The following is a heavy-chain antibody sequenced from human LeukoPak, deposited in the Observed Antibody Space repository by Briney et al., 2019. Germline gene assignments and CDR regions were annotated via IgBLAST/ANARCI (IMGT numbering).Heavy chain of an antibody. CDR1: GGSFSGYY. D-gene: IGHD5-12*01. V-gene: IGHV4-34*01. CDR2: INHSGST. CDR3: ARRKKWLRFTPWDV. J-gene: IGHJ6*04. Sequence: SETLSLTCAVYGGSFSGYYWSWIRQPPGKGLEWIGEINHSGSTNYNPSLKSRVTISVDTSKNQFSLKLSSVTAADTAVYYCARRKKWLRFTPWDVWGKGTTVTISS.